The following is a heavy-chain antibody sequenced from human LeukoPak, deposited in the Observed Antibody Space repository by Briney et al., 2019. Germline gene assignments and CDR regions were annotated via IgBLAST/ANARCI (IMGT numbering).Heavy chain of an antibody. CDR2: INPSGGST. V-gene: IGHV1-46*01. D-gene: IGHD2-2*01. J-gene: IGHJ6*03. CDR3: ASYLPARPQTRYYYYYMDV. Sequence: GASVKVSCKASGYTFTSYYMHWVRQAPGQGLEWMGIINPSGGSTSYAQKFQGRVTMTRDTSTSTVYMELSSLRSEDTAVYYCASYLPARPQTRYYYYYMDVWGKGTTVTVSS. CDR1: GYTFTSYY.